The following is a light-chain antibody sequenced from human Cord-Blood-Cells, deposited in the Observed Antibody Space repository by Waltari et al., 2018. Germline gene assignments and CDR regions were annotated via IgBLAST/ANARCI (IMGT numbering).Light chain of an antibody. Sequence: QSALTQPASVSGSPGQSITISCTGTSSDVGGYNSVSWYQQHPGKAPKLMIYDVSKRPSGVSNRFSGSKSGNTASLTISGLQAEDEADYYCSSYTSSSTEFGGGTKLTVL. J-gene: IGLJ3*02. CDR2: DVS. CDR1: SSDVGGYNS. V-gene: IGLV2-14*01. CDR3: SSYTSSSTE.